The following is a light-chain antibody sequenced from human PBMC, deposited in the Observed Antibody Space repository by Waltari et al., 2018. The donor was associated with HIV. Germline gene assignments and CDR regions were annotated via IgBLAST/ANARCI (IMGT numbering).Light chain of an antibody. CDR3: QAWGSTTSGV. Sequence: SYEVTQPPSVAVSPGQTASITCSGYELGDKYTCWYQQKPGQSPLLVIYQDYKRPSGIPERFSASSSGHTATLTISGTLPMDEADYYCQAWGSTTSGVFGRGTKLTVL. J-gene: IGLJ3*02. V-gene: IGLV3-1*01. CDR2: QDY. CDR1: ELGDKY.